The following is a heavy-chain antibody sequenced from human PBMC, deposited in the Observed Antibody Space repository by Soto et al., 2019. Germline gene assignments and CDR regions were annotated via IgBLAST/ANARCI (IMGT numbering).Heavy chain of an antibody. J-gene: IGHJ5*02. CDR1: GGSISSGDYY. CDR3: ARHEGIAAAGYNWFDP. Sequence: SETLSLTCTVSGGSISSGDYYWSWIRQPPGKGLEWIGYIYYSGSTYYNPSLKSRVTISVDTSKNQFSLNLSSVTAADTAVYYCARHEGIAAAGYNWFDPWGQGNLVTVSS. V-gene: IGHV4-30-4*01. CDR2: IYYSGST. D-gene: IGHD6-13*01.